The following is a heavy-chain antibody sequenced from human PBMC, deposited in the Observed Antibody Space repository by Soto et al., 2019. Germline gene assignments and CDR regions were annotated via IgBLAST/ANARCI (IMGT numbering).Heavy chain of an antibody. CDR3: ARGHHSGYDPEPFDY. D-gene: IGHD5-12*01. Sequence: QVQLVQSGAEVTKPGASVKVSCKDSGYTFTGYYMHWVRQATGQVLEWMGWINPNSGGTNYAQKFQGRVTMTRDTSISTAYMELSRLRSDDTAVYYCARGHHSGYDPEPFDYWGQGTLVTVSS. J-gene: IGHJ4*02. V-gene: IGHV1-2*02. CDR1: GYTFTGYY. CDR2: INPNSGGT.